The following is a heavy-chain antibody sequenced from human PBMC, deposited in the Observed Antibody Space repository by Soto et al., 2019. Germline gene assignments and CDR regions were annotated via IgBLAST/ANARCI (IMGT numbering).Heavy chain of an antibody. D-gene: IGHD4-4*01. Sequence: GASVKVSCKASGGTFSSYAISWVRQAPGQGLEWMGGIIPIFGTANYAQKFQGRVTITADKSTSTAYMELSSLRSEDTAVYYCARRPPGDSNYLDNWFDPWGQGTLVTVS. CDR3: ARRPPGDSNYLDNWFDP. V-gene: IGHV1-69*06. CDR2: IIPIFGTA. CDR1: GGTFSSYA. J-gene: IGHJ5*02.